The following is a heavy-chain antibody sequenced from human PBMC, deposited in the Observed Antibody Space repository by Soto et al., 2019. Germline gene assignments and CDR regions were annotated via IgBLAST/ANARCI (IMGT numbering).Heavy chain of an antibody. D-gene: IGHD4-17*01. J-gene: IGHJ4*02. CDR1: GFNFDSYA. Sequence: GGSLRLSCAASGFNFDSYAMGWVRQAPGRGLEWVASISSSGGRISYADSVKGRFTISRDNSKNTLNLQMNSLRGEDTAVFFCAKAPHASDYAGRGFDFWGQGTLVTVSS. V-gene: IGHV3-23*01. CDR2: ISSSGGRI. CDR3: AKAPHASDYAGRGFDF.